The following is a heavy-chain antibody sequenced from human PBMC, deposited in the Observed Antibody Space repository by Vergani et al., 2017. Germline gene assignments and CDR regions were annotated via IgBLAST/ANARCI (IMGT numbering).Heavy chain of an antibody. J-gene: IGHJ4*02. Sequence: QVQLQQWGAGLLKPSETLSLTCAVYGGSFSGYYWSWIRQPPGKGLEWIGEINHSGSTNYNPSLKSRVTISVDTSKNQFSLKLSSVTAADTAVYYCARDPAPLRFPPDYWGQGTLVTVSS. V-gene: IGHV4-34*01. D-gene: IGHD5-12*01. CDR2: INHSGST. CDR1: GGSFSGYY. CDR3: ARDPAPLRFPPDY.